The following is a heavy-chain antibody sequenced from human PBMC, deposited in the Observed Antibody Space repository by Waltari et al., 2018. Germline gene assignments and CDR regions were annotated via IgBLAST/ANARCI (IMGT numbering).Heavy chain of an antibody. V-gene: IGHV3-53*01. D-gene: IGHD5-12*01. CDR2: IYRGGST. J-gene: IGHJ5*02. Sequence: EAQLVESGGGLIHPGGSLRLSCAVSGFTVGNNYMSWVRQAPGKGLEWGSVIYRGGSTNYADSLRGRFTISRDNSKNTLFLEMNSLTAEDTAVYYCARDPPGMATIGSWGQGTLVTVSS. CDR1: GFTVGNNY. CDR3: ARDPPGMATIGS.